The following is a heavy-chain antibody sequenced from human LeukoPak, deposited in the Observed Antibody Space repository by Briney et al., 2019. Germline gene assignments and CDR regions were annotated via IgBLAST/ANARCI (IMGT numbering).Heavy chain of an antibody. J-gene: IGHJ4*02. CDR3: ARVRTGYSSSWYYFDY. CDR1: GGSISSSNW. D-gene: IGHD6-13*01. CDR2: IYHSGST. Sequence: PSETLSLTCAVSGGSISSSNWWSWVRQPPGKGLEWIGEIYHSGSTNYNPSLKSRVTISVDKSKNQFSLKLSSVTAADTAVYYCARVRTGYSSSWYYFDYWGQGTLVTVSS. V-gene: IGHV4-4*02.